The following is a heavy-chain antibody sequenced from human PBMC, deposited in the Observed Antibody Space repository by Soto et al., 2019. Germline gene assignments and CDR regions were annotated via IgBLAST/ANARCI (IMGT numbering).Heavy chain of an antibody. CDR2: ISYDGSNK. Sequence: GGSLRLSCAASGFTFSSYAMHWVRQAPGKGLEWVAVISYDGSNKYYADSVKGRFTISRDNSKNTLYLQMNSLRAEDTAVYYCARDPGSVALYYGMDVWGQGTTVTVSS. J-gene: IGHJ6*02. D-gene: IGHD2-15*01. CDR1: GFTFSSYA. V-gene: IGHV3-30-3*01. CDR3: ARDPGSVALYYGMDV.